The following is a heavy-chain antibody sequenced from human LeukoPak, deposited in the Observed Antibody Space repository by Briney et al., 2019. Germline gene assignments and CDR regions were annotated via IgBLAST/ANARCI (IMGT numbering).Heavy chain of an antibody. J-gene: IGHJ4*02. CDR3: AREKMVRGVKDLDY. V-gene: IGHV1-18*04. D-gene: IGHD3-10*01. CDR2: ISAYNGNT. Sequence: ASVKVSCKASGYTFTSYGISWVRQVPGQGLEWMGWISAYNGNTNYAQKLQGRVTMTTDTSTSTAYMELRSLRSDDTAVYYCAREKMVRGVKDLDYWGQGTLVTVSS. CDR1: GYTFTSYG.